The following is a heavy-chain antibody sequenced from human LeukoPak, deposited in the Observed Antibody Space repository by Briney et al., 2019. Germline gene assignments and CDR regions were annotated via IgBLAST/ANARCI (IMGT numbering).Heavy chain of an antibody. CDR2: IRSKANGYTT. Sequence: GSLKLSCAASGFTFSGSAMHWVRQASGKGLEWVGRIRSKANGYTTAYGASVKGRFTISRDDSQRATYVQMNSLKIEDTAVYYCTRLAGGDAFDIWGPGTMVTVSS. D-gene: IGHD2-15*01. J-gene: IGHJ3*02. CDR1: GFTFSGSA. V-gene: IGHV3-73*01. CDR3: TRLAGGDAFDI.